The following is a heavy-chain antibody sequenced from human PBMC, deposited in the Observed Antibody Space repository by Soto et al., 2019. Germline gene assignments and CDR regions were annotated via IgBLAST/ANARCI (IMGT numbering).Heavy chain of an antibody. D-gene: IGHD1-1*01. CDR3: ASENWYVFDH. V-gene: IGHV1-2*02. Sequence: ASVKVSCKASQYTFTNFYLHWVRQAPGQRPEWMGWINNGGGTIYAQKFQGRLTMTWDTSITTAYMELSSLRAEDTALYYCASENWYVFDHWGQGTPVTVSS. J-gene: IGHJ4*02. CDR1: QYTFTNFY. CDR2: INNGGGT.